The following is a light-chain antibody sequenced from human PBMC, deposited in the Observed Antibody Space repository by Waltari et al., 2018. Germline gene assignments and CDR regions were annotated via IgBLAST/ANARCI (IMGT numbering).Light chain of an antibody. CDR2: GAS. CDR3: QQFNEYPWT. V-gene: IGKV3-20*01. J-gene: IGKJ1*01. CDR1: QSVSRSY. Sequence: EIVLTQSPGTLSLSPGERATLPCRASQSVSRSYLAWYQQKPGQAPRLLIYGASSRATGIPDRFSGSGSGTDFTLTISRLEPEDVGTYYCQQFNEYPWTFGQGTKVEIK.